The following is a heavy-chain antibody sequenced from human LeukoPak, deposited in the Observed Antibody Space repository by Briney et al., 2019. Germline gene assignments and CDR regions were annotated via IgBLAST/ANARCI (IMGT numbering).Heavy chain of an antibody. CDR3: ATDLKVKQLLPPRV. CDR2: VDPEDGET. CDR1: GYTFTDYY. Sequence: ASVKVSCKASGYTFTDYYMHWVQQAPGKGLEWMGRVDPEDGETVYAENFQGRVTITADTSTDTAYMELSSLTSEDTALYYCATDLKVKQLLPPRVWGQGTLLTVSS. V-gene: IGHV1-69-2*01. D-gene: IGHD4-23*01. J-gene: IGHJ4*02.